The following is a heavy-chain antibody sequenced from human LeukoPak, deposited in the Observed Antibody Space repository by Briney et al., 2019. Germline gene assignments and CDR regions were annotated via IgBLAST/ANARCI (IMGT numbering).Heavy chain of an antibody. CDR3: AKYGDRLPGAFNF. J-gene: IGHJ3*01. CDR1: GFTFSSYS. CDR2: ISSSSSYI. D-gene: IGHD4-17*01. V-gene: IGHV3-21*04. Sequence: GGSLRLSCAASGFTFSSYSMNWVRQAPGKGLEWVSSISSSSSYIYYADSVKGRFTISRDNAKNSLYLQMNSLRSEDTAVYYCAKYGDRLPGAFNFWGQGTMVTVSS.